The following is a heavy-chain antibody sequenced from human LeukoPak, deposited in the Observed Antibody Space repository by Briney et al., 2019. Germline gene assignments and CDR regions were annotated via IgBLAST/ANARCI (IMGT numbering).Heavy chain of an antibody. D-gene: IGHD3-22*01. CDR1: GFSFSTYG. Sequence: GGSLRLSCAASGFSFSTYGMHWVRQAPGKGLEWVAMIWYDANGQHYADYVKGRFTISRDTSKNTLYLQMNSLRTEDAAVYFCARDSLYDDNGYYHYFDYWGQGTLVTVSS. J-gene: IGHJ4*02. V-gene: IGHV3-33*01. CDR2: IWYDANGQ. CDR3: ARDSLYDDNGYYHYFDY.